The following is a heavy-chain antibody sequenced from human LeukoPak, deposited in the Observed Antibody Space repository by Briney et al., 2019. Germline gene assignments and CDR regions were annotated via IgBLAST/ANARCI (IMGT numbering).Heavy chain of an antibody. J-gene: IGHJ2*01. CDR1: GYTFTSYG. Sequence: ASVKVSCKASGYTFTSYGISWVRQAPGQGLEWMGWISAYNGNTNYAQKLQGRVTMTRDTSTSTVYMELSSLRSEDTAVYYCAKDIAPLAGMWVRNWYFDLWGRGTLVTVSS. V-gene: IGHV1-18*01. CDR3: AKDIAPLAGMWVRNWYFDL. CDR2: ISAYNGNT. D-gene: IGHD6-19*01.